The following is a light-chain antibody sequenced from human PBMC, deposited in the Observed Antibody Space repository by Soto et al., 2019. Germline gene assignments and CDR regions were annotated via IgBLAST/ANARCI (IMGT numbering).Light chain of an antibody. CDR3: QQYNSYRWP. Sequence: DIQMTQSPSTLSASVGDRVTITCRASHSISSWLAWYQQKPGKAPKLLIYKASSLESGVPSRFSGRGSGTEFTRTISSLQPDDFAAYCCQQYNSYRWPFGQGTKVEIK. CDR2: KAS. CDR1: HSISSW. V-gene: IGKV1-5*03. J-gene: IGKJ1*01.